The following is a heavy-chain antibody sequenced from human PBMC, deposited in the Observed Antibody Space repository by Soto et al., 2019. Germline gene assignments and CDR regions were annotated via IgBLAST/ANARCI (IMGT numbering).Heavy chain of an antibody. CDR1: GFTFSSYW. CDR2: TNQHGTII. CDR3: TRDIGGRGAL. Sequence: PEGSLRLSCEDSGFTFSSYWFPWVRQVPGKGLVWVSRTNQHGTIIDYADFVKGRFTISRDNAKNTLYLEMDSLRVEDTAVYYCTRDIGGRGALWGPGTLVTVSS. D-gene: IGHD3-16*01. V-gene: IGHV3-74*01. J-gene: IGHJ4*02.